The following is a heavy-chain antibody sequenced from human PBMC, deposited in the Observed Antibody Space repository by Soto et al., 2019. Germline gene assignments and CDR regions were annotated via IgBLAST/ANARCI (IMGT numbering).Heavy chain of an antibody. V-gene: IGHV4-59*07. CDR3: ARHTITMVRGVIITYYFDY. J-gene: IGHJ4*02. CDR2: IYYSGST. CDR1: GGSISSYY. D-gene: IGHD3-10*01. Sequence: SDTLSLTCTVSGGSISSYYWSWIRQHPGKGLEWIGYIYYSGSTNYNPSLKSRVTISVDTSKNQFSLKLSSVTAADTAVYYCARHTITMVRGVIITYYFDYWGKGTLVTVSS.